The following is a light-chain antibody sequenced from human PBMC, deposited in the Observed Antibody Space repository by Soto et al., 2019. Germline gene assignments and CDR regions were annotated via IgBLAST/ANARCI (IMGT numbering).Light chain of an antibody. CDR2: AAS. CDR3: QQPNSFPLA. CDR1: QNISSW. J-gene: IGKJ4*01. Sequence: DIQMTQSPSSVSASVGDRVTITCRASQNISSWLAWYQQKPGKAPNLLIYAASSLQSGVPSRFSGSGSGTVFTLTISSLQPEDFATYYCQQPNSFPLAFGGGTRVEIK. V-gene: IGKV1-12*01.